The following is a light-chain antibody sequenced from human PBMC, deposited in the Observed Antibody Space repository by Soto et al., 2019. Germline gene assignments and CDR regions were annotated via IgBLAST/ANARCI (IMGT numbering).Light chain of an antibody. V-gene: IGKV3-20*01. Sequence: EIVLTQSPATLSLSPGERATLSCRASQSINYYLAWYQQKPGQAPRLLIYDASNRATGIPARFSGSGSGTDFTLTISRLEPEDFAVYYCQQYGSSPLTFGGGTKVDNK. CDR1: QSINYY. CDR2: DAS. CDR3: QQYGSSPLT. J-gene: IGKJ4*01.